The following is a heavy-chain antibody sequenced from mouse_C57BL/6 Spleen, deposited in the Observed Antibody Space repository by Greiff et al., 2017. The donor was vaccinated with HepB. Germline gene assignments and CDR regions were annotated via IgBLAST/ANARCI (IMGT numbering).Heavy chain of an antibody. V-gene: IGHV1-81*01. D-gene: IGHD1-1*01. CDR2: IYPRSGNT. J-gene: IGHJ4*01. CDR3: ARSPYYGGTYYYAMDY. Sequence: VQLQESGAELARPGASVKLSCKASGYTFTSYGISWVKQRTGQGLEWIGEIYPRSGNTYYNEKFKGKATLTADKSSSTAYMELRSLTSEDYAVYFCARSPYYGGTYYYAMDYWGQGTSVTVSS. CDR1: GYTFTSYG.